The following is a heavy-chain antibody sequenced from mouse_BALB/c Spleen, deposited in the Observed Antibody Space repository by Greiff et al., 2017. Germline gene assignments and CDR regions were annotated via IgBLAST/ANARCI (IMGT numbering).Heavy chain of an antibody. CDR1: GYTFTSYW. D-gene: IGHD2-3*01. J-gene: IGHJ2*01. Sequence: QVQLQQPGAELVRPGASVKLSCKASGYTFTSYWINWVKQRPGQGLEWIGNIYPSDSYTNYNQKFKDKATLTVDKSSSTAYMQLSSPTSEDSAVYYCTRWGYDYLDYWGQGTTLTVSS. CDR3: TRWGYDYLDY. V-gene: IGHV1-69*02. CDR2: IYPSDSYT.